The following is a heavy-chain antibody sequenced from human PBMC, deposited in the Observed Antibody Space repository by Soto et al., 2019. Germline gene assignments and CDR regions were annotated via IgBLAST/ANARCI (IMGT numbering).Heavy chain of an antibody. Sequence: GGSLRLSCAASGFTFSNYWMTWVRQAPGKGLEWVANIKEDGSEKHYVDSVKGRLTISRDNAKNSLYLQMNSLRVEDTAVYFCSRDVVVGAKALNYWGQGPLVTVSS. CDR3: SRDVVVGAKALNY. CDR2: IKEDGSEK. CDR1: GFTFSNYW. D-gene: IGHD2-15*01. J-gene: IGHJ4*02. V-gene: IGHV3-7*01.